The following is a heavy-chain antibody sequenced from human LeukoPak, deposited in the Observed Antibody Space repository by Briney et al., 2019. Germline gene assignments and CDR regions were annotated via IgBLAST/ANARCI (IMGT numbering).Heavy chain of an antibody. CDR1: GYFISSGYY. D-gene: IGHD6-13*01. Sequence: PSETLSLTCTVSGYFISSGYYWSWIRQPPGKGLEWIGEINHSGSTNYNPSLKSRVTISVDTSKNQFSLKLSSVTAADTAVYYCARHVKLRGYSSSWYLSPDFDYWGQGTLVTVSS. CDR3: ARHVKLRGYSSSWYLSPDFDY. J-gene: IGHJ4*02. V-gene: IGHV4-38-2*02. CDR2: INHSGST.